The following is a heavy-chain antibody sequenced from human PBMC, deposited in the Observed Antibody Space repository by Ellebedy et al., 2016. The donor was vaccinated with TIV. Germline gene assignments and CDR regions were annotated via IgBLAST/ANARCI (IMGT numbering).Heavy chain of an antibody. J-gene: IGHJ4*02. CDR2: INHSGST. CDR1: GGSFSGYY. CDR3: ARGERFGELLPLDY. V-gene: IGHV4-34*01. D-gene: IGHD3-10*01. Sequence: SETLSLTXAVYGGSFSGYYWSWIRQPPGKGLEWIGEINHSGSTNYNPSLKSRVTMSVDTSKNQFSLKLSSVTAADTAVYYCARGERFGELLPLDYWGQGTLVTVSS.